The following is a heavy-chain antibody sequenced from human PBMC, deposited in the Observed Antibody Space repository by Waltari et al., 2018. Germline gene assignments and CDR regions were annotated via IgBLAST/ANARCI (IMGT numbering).Heavy chain of an antibody. Sequence: EVQLVESGGGLVQPGGSLRLSCAASGFTFSSYSMNWVRQAPGKGLEWVSYISSSSSTIYYADSVKGRFTISRDNAKNSLYLQMNSLRAEDTAVYYCARAHTPGGGSPYYYYYMDVWGKGTTVTVSS. D-gene: IGHD2-15*01. CDR2: ISSSSSTI. J-gene: IGHJ6*03. CDR1: GFTFSSYS. V-gene: IGHV3-48*04. CDR3: ARAHTPGGGSPYYYYYMDV.